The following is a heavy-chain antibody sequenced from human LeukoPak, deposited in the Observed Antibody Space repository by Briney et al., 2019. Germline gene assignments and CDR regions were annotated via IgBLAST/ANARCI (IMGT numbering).Heavy chain of an antibody. CDR3: ARGLGYCSGRTCYSGNY. CDR1: GGSISRYY. D-gene: IGHD2-15*01. J-gene: IGHJ4*01. V-gene: IGHV4-59*01. Sequence: SETLSLTCTVSGGSISRYYWSWIRQPPGKGLEWIGYTHYSGIASYNPSLKSRVTISLDTSNDRFSLKLSSVTAADTAVYFCARGLGYCSGRTCYSGNYWGRGTLVTVSS. CDR2: THYSGIA.